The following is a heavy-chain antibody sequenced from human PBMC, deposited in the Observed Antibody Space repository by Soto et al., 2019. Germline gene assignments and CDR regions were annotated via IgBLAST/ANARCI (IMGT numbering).Heavy chain of an antibody. J-gene: IGHJ5*02. Sequence: QVPLVQSGAEVKKPGASVKVSCKASGYTFTSYGISWVRQAPGRGLEWMGWISAYSGNTNYAQKLQGRVTMTTDTSTSKAYMELRSLKSDDTAVYYCARVVEQWLVHWFDPWGQGTLVTVSS. V-gene: IGHV1-18*01. D-gene: IGHD6-19*01. CDR2: ISAYSGNT. CDR1: GYTFTSYG. CDR3: ARVVEQWLVHWFDP.